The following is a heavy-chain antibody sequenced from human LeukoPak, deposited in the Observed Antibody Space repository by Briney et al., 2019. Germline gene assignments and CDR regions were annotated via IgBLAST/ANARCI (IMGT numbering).Heavy chain of an antibody. V-gene: IGHV4-39*07. CDR3: ARKGIAVVPFDI. D-gene: IGHD6-19*01. J-gene: IGHJ3*02. Sequence: TSETLSLTCTVSGGSISGTSYYWGWIRQPPGKGLEWIGSIYYSGSTYYNPSLKSRVTISVDTSKNQFSLKLSSVTAADTAVYYCARKGIAVVPFDIWGQGTMVTVSS. CDR2: IYYSGST. CDR1: GGSISGTSYY.